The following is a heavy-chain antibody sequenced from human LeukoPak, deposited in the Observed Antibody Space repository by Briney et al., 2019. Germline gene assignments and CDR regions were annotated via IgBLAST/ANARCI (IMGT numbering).Heavy chain of an antibody. CDR1: AFTFGNYA. CDR3: AKDFTTGGSGSYLDTYFDY. J-gene: IGHJ4*02. D-gene: IGHD3-10*01. Sequence: GGSLRLSCAAAAFTFGNYAMSWVRQAPGKGLEWVSAISGSGANIHYADSVKGRFTISRDNSKNNLYLQMNSLRAEDTAVYFCAKDFTTGGSGSYLDTYFDYWGQGTLVTVSS. V-gene: IGHV3-23*01. CDR2: ISGSGANI.